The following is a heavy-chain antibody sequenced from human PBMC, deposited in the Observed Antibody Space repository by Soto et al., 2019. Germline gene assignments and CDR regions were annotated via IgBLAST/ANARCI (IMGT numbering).Heavy chain of an antibody. J-gene: IGHJ4*02. Sequence: GESLKISCKASGYSFTNYWIGWVRQMPGKGLEWMGIIYAGDSDTSYSPSFQGQVIISADKSISTAYLQWSSLKASDTAMYYCARRRLGLGYGSGWSTGWDFDFRGQGTLVTVSS. D-gene: IGHD6-25*01. CDR1: GYSFTNYW. V-gene: IGHV5-51*01. CDR2: IYAGDSDT. CDR3: ARRRLGLGYGSGWSTGWDFDF.